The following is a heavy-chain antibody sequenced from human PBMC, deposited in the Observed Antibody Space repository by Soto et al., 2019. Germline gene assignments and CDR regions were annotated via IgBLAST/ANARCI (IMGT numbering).Heavy chain of an antibody. J-gene: IGHJ5*02. CDR2: ISTYSGDT. CDR3: ARHHGPTTSENWFDP. V-gene: IGHV1-18*01. D-gene: IGHD5-12*01. Sequence: ASVKVSCKASGYTFFTYDISWVRQAPGQGLEWMGWISTYSGDTKYAQKFQGRVTITTDTSTTTAYLELRSLRSDDTAVYYCARHHGPTTSENWFDPWGQGTLVTVSS. CDR1: GYTFFTYD.